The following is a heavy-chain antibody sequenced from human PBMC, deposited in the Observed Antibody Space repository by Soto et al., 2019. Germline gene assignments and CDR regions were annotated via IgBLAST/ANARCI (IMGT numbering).Heavy chain of an antibody. CDR3: ARSITMDDLDY. V-gene: IGHV1-3*01. D-gene: IGHD3-10*01. J-gene: IGHJ4*02. CDR1: GYTFTSYA. Sequence: ASVKVSCKASGYTFTSYAMHWVRQAPGQRLEGMGWNNAGNGNTKYSQKFQGRVTITRDTSASTAYMELSSLRSEDTAVYYCARSITMDDLDYWGQGTLVTVSS. CDR2: NNAGNGNT.